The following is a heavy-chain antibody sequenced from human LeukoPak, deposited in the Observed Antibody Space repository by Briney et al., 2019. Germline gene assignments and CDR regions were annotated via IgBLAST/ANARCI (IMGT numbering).Heavy chain of an antibody. CDR3: ARDVRAGTNWFDP. CDR1: GFTFSSYW. CDR2: INSDGSST. V-gene: IGHV3-74*01. J-gene: IGHJ5*02. D-gene: IGHD3-10*01. Sequence: GGSLRLSCAASGFTFSSYWMHWVRQAPGKGLVWVSRINSDGSSTSYADSVKGRFTISRDSAKNSLYLQMNSLRAEDTAVYYCARDVRAGTNWFDPWGQGTLVTVSS.